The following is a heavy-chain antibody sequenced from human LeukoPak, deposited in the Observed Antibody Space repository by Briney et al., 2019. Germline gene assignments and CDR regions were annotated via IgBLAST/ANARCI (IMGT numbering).Heavy chain of an antibody. CDR3: ARGDGYCSSTSCLFDY. CDR1: GGSISSYY. CDR2: IYYSGST. D-gene: IGHD2-2*01. Sequence: SETLSLTCTVSGGSISSYYWSWIRQPPGKGLEWIGYIYYSGSTNYNPSLKSRVTISVDTSKNQFSLKLSSVTAADTAVYYCARGDGYCSSTSCLFDYWGQGTLVTVSS. J-gene: IGHJ4*02. V-gene: IGHV4-59*01.